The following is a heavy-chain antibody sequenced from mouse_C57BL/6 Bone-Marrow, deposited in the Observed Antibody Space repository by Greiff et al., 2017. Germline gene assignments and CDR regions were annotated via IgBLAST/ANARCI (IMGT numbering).Heavy chain of an antibody. CDR3: ARGVYYDYEGGFAY. CDR2: ISSGSSTI. D-gene: IGHD2-4*01. V-gene: IGHV5-17*01. Sequence: EVKLVESGGGLVKPGGSLKLSCAASGFTFSDYGMHWVRQAPEKGLEWVAYISSGSSTIYYADTVKGRFTISRDNAKNTLFLQMTSLRSEDTAMYYCARGVYYDYEGGFAYWGQGTLVTVSA. CDR1: GFTFSDYG. J-gene: IGHJ3*01.